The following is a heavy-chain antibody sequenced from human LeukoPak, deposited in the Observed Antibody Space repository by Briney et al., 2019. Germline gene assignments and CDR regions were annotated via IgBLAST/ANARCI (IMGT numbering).Heavy chain of an antibody. D-gene: IGHD4-11*01. V-gene: IGHV3-33*06. Sequence: GGSLRLSCTTSGFTFSHYAMHWVRQAPGKGLEWVAVIWNDGSDKYYGDSVKGRFTISRDNSKKSVYPQLSSLRVEDTAVYYCAKDAERGFDFSNSLQSWGQGTLVTVSS. CDR1: GFTFSHYA. J-gene: IGHJ4*02. CDR3: AKDAERGFDFSNSLQS. CDR2: IWNDGSDK.